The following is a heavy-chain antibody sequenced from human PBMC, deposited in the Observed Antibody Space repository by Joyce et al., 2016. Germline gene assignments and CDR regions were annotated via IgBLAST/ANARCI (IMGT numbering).Heavy chain of an antibody. V-gene: IGHV3-30*18. D-gene: IGHD6-25*01. J-gene: IGHJ4*02. CDR1: GLTLSNYG. CDR2: ISNDGIYK. CDR3: AKILTATYSSGWFLDY. Sequence: QVPLVASGGGVVQPGRSLRLSCAASGLTLSNYGVHWVRQAPGEGLEWGAVISNDGIYKYDADSVKGRFTISRDNSKNTVFLEMNSLRTEDTAVYYCAKILTATYSSGWFLDYWGQGTLVTVSS.